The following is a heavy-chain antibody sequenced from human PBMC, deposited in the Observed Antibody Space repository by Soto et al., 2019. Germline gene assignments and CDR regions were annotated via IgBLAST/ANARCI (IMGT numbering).Heavy chain of an antibody. J-gene: IGHJ3*02. CDR1: GYTFTSYG. CDR2: ISAYNGNT. CDR3: ARDVRAQLLVDAFDI. V-gene: IGHV1-18*01. Sequence: QVQLVQSGDEEKKPGASVKVSCKASGYTFTSYGISWVRQAPGQGLEWMGWISAYNGNTNYAQKLQGRVTMTTDTSTSTAYMELRSLRSDDTAVYYCARDVRAQLLVDAFDIWGQGTMVTVSS. D-gene: IGHD2-2*01.